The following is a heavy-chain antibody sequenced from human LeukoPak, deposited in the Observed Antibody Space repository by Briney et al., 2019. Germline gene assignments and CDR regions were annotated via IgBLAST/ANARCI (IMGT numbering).Heavy chain of an antibody. J-gene: IGHJ6*03. CDR1: GGSISSSSYY. D-gene: IGHD3-3*01. CDR2: IYYSGST. Sequence: PSETPSLTCTVSGGSISSSSYYWGWIRQPPGKGLEWIGSIYYSGSTYYNPSLKSRVTISVDTSKNQFSLKLSSVTAADTAVYYCARQPSGYYMGYYYYYMDVWGKGTTVTVSS. V-gene: IGHV4-39*01. CDR3: ARQPSGYYMGYYYYYMDV.